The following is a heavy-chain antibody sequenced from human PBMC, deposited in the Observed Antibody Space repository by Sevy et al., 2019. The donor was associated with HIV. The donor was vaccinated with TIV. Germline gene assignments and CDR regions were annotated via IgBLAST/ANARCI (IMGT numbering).Heavy chain of an antibody. Sequence: GGSLRLSCAASGFTCSSYWMSWVRQAPGKGREWVATMKEDGSERNYVDSVKGRFTISSDNAKNSLYLQMNSLRAEDTAVYYCVREGVGGYSYSLDCWGQGTLVTVSS. CDR1: GFTCSSYW. V-gene: IGHV3-7*01. J-gene: IGHJ4*02. CDR2: MKEDGSER. CDR3: VREGVGGYSYSLDC. D-gene: IGHD5-18*01.